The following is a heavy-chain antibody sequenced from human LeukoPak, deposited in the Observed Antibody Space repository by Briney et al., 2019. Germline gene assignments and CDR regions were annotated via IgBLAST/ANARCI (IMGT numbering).Heavy chain of an antibody. D-gene: IGHD4-17*01. CDR1: GGSISSYY. CDR2: IYYSGST. Sequence: PSETLSLTCTVSGGSISSYYWSWIRQPPGKGLEWIGYIYYSGSTNYNPSLKSRVTISVDTSKNQFSLKLSSVTAADTAVYYCSRGSRTVAFDYWGQGTLVTVSS. J-gene: IGHJ4*02. V-gene: IGHV4-59*01. CDR3: SRGSRTVAFDY.